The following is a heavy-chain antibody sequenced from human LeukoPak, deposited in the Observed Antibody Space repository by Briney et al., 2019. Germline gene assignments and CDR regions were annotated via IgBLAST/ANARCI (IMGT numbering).Heavy chain of an antibody. CDR1: GVTFSSHL. Sequence: PGGYLRLSWAAAGVTFSSHLVHWVRQAPGKGLEWVLAISGSGGSTYYADSVKGRFTTSRDNSKNTLYLQMNSLRAEDTAVYYCAKDAKAYCSSTSCYLGIYFDYWGQGTLVTVSS. CDR3: AKDAKAYCSSTSCYLGIYFDY. CDR2: ISGSGGST. J-gene: IGHJ4*02. D-gene: IGHD2-2*01. V-gene: IGHV3-23*01.